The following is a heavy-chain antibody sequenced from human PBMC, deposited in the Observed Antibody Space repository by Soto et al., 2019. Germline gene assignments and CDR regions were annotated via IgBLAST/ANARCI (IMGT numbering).Heavy chain of an antibody. CDR3: AKRGDMITFGGVIGYFDY. J-gene: IGHJ4*02. CDR1: GFTFSSYA. D-gene: IGHD3-16*02. CDR2: ISGSGGST. Sequence: GGSLRLSCAASGFTFSSYAMSWVRQAPGKGLEWVSAISGSGGSTYYADSVKGRFTISRDNSKNTLYLQMNSLRAEDTAVYYCAKRGDMITFGGVIGYFDYWGQGTLVTVSS. V-gene: IGHV3-23*01.